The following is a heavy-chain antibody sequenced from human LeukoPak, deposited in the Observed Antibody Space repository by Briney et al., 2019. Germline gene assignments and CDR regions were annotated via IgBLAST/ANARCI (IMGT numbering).Heavy chain of an antibody. V-gene: IGHV3-23*01. J-gene: IGHJ4*02. CDR2: MSSTDGTT. CDR3: AKRGVRGSYYFDH. Sequence: PGGSLRLSCAASGSTFSNYAMTWVRQAPGKGLEWVSTMSSTDGTTFYADSVKGRFTISRDNSKNIQYLQMNNLRAEDTAVYHCAKRGVRGSYYFDHWGQGTLVTVSS. D-gene: IGHD3-10*01. CDR1: GSTFSNYA.